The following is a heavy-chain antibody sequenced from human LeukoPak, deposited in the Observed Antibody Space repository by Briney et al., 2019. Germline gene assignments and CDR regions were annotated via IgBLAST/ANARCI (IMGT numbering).Heavy chain of an antibody. CDR3: ASTRYCTSGVCCTPRFYYDY. CDR2: YCYSGCT. Sequence: PSETLSFTCTVSGGSISTSSYYSGWLPPPPGKELVGSAYYCYSGCTYYNPYLKSRITMDVDTSKNQFSLKLNSVTPADTAVYYSASTRYCTSGVCCTPRFYYDYWGQGTLVPVAS. J-gene: IGHJ4*02. D-gene: IGHD2-8*01. CDR1: GGSISTSSYY. V-gene: IGHV4-39*01.